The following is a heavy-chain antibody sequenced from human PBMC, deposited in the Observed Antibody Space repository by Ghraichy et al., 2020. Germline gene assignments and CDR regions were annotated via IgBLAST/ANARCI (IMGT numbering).Heavy chain of an antibody. CDR1: GGSFSGYY. V-gene: IGHV4-34*01. D-gene: IGHD1-7*01. CDR2: INHSGST. CDR3: ARGLRRSWTYNWNYDRRLSPFDS. Sequence: SETLSLTCAVYGGSFSGYYWSWIRQPPGKGLEWIGEINHSGSTNYNPSLKSRVTISVDTSKNQFSLKLSSVTAADTAVYYCARGLRRSWTYNWNYDRRLSPFDSWGQGTLVTVSS. J-gene: IGHJ4*02.